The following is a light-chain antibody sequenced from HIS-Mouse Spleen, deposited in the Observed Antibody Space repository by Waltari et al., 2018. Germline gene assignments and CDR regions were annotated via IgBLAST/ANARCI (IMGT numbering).Light chain of an antibody. V-gene: IGLV2-11*01. CDR3: CSYAGSYPVV. J-gene: IGLJ2*01. CDR1: SSDVGGYNY. CDR2: DVS. Sequence: QSALTQPRSVSGSPGQSVTISCTGTSSDVGGYNYVSWYQQHPGKAPKLMIYDVSKRPAGVPDRFSASKSGNPASLTISGIPAEDEADYYCCSYAGSYPVVFGGGTKLTVL.